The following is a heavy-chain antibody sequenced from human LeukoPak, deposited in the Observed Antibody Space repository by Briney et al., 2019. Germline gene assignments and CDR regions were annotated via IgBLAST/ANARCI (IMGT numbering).Heavy chain of an antibody. J-gene: IGHJ4*02. Sequence: PGGSLRVSCAASGFTFIMHSINWVRQAPGKGLEWVSYTTPSGTTYYADSVKGRFSVSRDNGENSVYLLMNNLRAEDTAVYHCASVRGGYWGQGTLVAVSS. V-gene: IGHV3-69-1*01. D-gene: IGHD3-16*01. CDR3: ASVRGGY. CDR1: GFTFIMHS. CDR2: TTPSGTT.